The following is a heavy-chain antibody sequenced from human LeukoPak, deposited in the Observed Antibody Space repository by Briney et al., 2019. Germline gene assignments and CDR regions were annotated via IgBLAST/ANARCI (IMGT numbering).Heavy chain of an antibody. V-gene: IGHV4-59*01. J-gene: IGHJ4*02. CDR3: ARGPAVPYYDILTGYGPYYFDY. Sequence: PSETLSLTCTVSGGSISSYYWSWIRQPPGKGLEWIGYIYYGGSTNYNPSLKSRVTISVDTSKNQFSLKLSSVTAADTAVYYCARGPAVPYYDILTGYGPYYFDYWGQGTLVTVSS. D-gene: IGHD3-9*01. CDR1: GGSISSYY. CDR2: IYYGGST.